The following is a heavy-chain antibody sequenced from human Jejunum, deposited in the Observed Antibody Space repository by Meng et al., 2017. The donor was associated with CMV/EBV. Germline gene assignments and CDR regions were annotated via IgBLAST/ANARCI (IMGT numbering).Heavy chain of an antibody. CDR3: ARAGSYRFDY. V-gene: IGHV3-74*01. CDR1: GFTFTYW. Sequence: EWQLVESGGSLFQPGGSFGFSCTGSGFTFTYWMTWVRQAPGKGPEWHSRINNDGSTINYADSVKGRFTISRDNAKNTLYLQMNSLRVEDTAVYYCARAGSYRFDYWGQGTLVTVSS. D-gene: IGHD1-14*01. CDR2: INNDGSTI. J-gene: IGHJ4*02.